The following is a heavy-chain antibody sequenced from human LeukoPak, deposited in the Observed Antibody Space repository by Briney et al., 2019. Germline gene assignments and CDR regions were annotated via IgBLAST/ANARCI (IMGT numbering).Heavy chain of an antibody. J-gene: IGHJ3*02. CDR2: INPSDGST. CDR1: GYTFTSYY. CDR3: ARDAGVCCGGDGPGAFDI. V-gene: IGHV1-46*01. D-gene: IGHD2-21*02. Sequence: GASVKVSCKASGYTFTSYYMHWVRQAPGQGLEWMGIINPSDGSTSYAQKFQGRVTMTRDSSTSTVYMELSSLRSEDTAVYYCARDAGVCCGGDGPGAFDIWGQGTTVTVSS.